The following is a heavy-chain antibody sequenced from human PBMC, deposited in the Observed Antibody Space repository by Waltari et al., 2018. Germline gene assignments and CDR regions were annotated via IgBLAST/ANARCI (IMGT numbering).Heavy chain of an antibody. Sequence: EVQLVESGGGLIQPGGSLRLSCAASGFTVSSNYMSWVRQAPGKGLGWVSVIYSGGSTYNADSVKGRFTISRDNSKNTLYLQMNSLRAEDTAVYYCHRRGDYYYYGMDVWGQGTTVTVSS. CDR3: HRRGDYYYYGMDV. CDR2: IYSGGST. CDR1: GFTVSSNY. D-gene: IGHD3-10*01. J-gene: IGHJ6*02. V-gene: IGHV3-53*01.